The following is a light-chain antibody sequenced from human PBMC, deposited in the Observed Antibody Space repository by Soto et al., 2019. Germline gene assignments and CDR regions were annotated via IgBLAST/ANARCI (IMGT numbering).Light chain of an antibody. CDR1: SSNLGANYH. CDR2: GST. J-gene: IGLJ3*02. CDR3: QSYDNNLSGGV. V-gene: IGLV1-40*01. Sequence: QSALTQPPSVSGAPGQRVTISCTGSSSNLGANYHVHWYQQLPGRAPKLLIYGSTNRPSGVPDRISGSKSGTSASLDITGLQAEDEADYYCQSYDNNLSGGVFGGGTKLTVL.